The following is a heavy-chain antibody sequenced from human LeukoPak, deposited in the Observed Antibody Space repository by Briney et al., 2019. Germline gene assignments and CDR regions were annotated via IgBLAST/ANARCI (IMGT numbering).Heavy chain of an antibody. Sequence: SETLSLTCTVSGVSISSYYWSWIRQPPGKGLEWIGYIYYSGSTNYNPSLKSRVTISVDTSKNQFSLKLSSVTAADTAVYYCARDSRQAGMDVWGQGTTVTVSS. CDR3: ARDSRQAGMDV. CDR2: IYYSGST. CDR1: GVSISSYY. V-gene: IGHV4-59*01. D-gene: IGHD2/OR15-2a*01. J-gene: IGHJ6*02.